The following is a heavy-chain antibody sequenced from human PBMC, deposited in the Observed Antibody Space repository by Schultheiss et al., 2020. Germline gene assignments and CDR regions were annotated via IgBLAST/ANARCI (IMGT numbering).Heavy chain of an antibody. J-gene: IGHJ4*02. D-gene: IGHD3-3*01. CDR3: ARDEDMYYDFWSGYWAFDY. CDR1: GGSFSGYY. V-gene: IGHV4-31*11. CDR2: IYYSGST. Sequence: SQTLSLTCAVYGGSFSGYYWSWTRQHPGKGLEWIGYIYYSGSTYYNPSLKSRVTISVDTSKNQFSLKLSSVTAADTAVYYCARDEDMYYDFWSGYWAFDYWGQGTLVKVSS.